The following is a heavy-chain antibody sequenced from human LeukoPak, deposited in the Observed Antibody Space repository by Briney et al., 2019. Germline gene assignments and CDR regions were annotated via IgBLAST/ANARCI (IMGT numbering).Heavy chain of an antibody. CDR1: GFTFSSYA. Sequence: GGSVRLSCAASGFTFSSYAMSWVRQAPGKGLEWVSAISGSGGSTYYADSVKGRFTISRDNSKNTLYLQMNSLRAEETAVYYCAKGIRYFAMVNYFDFWGQGTLVTVSS. V-gene: IGHV3-23*01. CDR3: AKGIRYFAMVNYFDF. D-gene: IGHD3-9*01. CDR2: ISGSGGST. J-gene: IGHJ4*02.